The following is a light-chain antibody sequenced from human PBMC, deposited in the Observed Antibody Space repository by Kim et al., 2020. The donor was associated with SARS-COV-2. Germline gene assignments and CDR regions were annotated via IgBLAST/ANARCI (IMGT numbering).Light chain of an antibody. Sequence: QLVLTQSPSASASLGASVKLTCTLNSGHSSYTIAWHQQQPEKGPRYLMKLNSDGSHTKGDRITDRFSGSSSGAERYLTISSLQSEDEADYYCQTWDTGIQVFGGGTQLTVL. CDR3: QTWDTGIQV. CDR2: LNSDGSH. V-gene: IGLV4-69*02. CDR1: SGHSSYT. J-gene: IGLJ3*02.